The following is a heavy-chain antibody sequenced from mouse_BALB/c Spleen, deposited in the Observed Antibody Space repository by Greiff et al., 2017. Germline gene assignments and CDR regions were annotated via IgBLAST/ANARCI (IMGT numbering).Heavy chain of an antibody. CDR2: ILPGSGST. CDR3: ARGYYGNSWFAY. CDR1: GYTFSSYW. J-gene: IGHJ3*01. Sequence: VQLQQSGAELMKPGASVKISYKATGYTFSSYWIEWVKQRPGHGLEWIGEILPGSGSTNYNEKFKGKATFTADTSSNTAYMQLSSLTSEDSAVYYCARGYYGNSWFAYWGQGTLVTVSA. V-gene: IGHV1-9*01. D-gene: IGHD2-1*01.